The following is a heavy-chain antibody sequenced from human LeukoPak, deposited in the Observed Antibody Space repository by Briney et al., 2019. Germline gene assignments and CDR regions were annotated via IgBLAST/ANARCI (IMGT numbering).Heavy chain of an antibody. V-gene: IGHV3-74*01. D-gene: IGHD6-6*01. CDR1: GFTFSNYW. CDR2: INTDGSST. CDR3: ARATYGSSLLDV. Sequence: GGSLRLSCAASGFTFSNYWMHWVRQAPGMGLVWASRINTDGSSTAYADSVKGRFTISRDNAKNTLYLQMNSLRAEDTAVFYCARATYGSSLLDVWGQGTTVTVSS. J-gene: IGHJ6*02.